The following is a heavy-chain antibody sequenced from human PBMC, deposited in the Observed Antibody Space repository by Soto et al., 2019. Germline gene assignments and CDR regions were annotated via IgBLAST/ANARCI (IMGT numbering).Heavy chain of an antibody. CDR3: AREGGSYDSGGYLIRGAFDI. D-gene: IGHD3-22*01. CDR1: GDSISRIDYY. CDR2: IYFRGNT. V-gene: IGHV4-31*03. Sequence: QVQLQESGPGLVKPSQTLSLTCSVSGDSISRIDYYWTWIRQHPEKGLEWIGNIYFRGNTYYSPCLGSRITISVNTSKNQFSLKLTSVTAADTAVYYCAREGGSYDSGGYLIRGAFDIWGQGTMVTVSS. J-gene: IGHJ3*02.